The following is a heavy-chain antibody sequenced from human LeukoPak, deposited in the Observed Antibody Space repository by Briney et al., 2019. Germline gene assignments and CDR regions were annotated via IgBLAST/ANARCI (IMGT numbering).Heavy chain of an antibody. Sequence: SETLSLTCTVSGGSITSFYYWAWIRQFPGKGLEWIGSIYYSGSTYYNPSLKSRVTISVDTSKNQFSLKLSSVTAADTAVYYCARVPALSTHRAFFDYWGQGTLVTVSS. D-gene: IGHD2-2*01. J-gene: IGHJ4*02. CDR2: IYYSGST. CDR3: ARVPALSTHRAFFDY. CDR1: GGSITSFYY. V-gene: IGHV4-39*07.